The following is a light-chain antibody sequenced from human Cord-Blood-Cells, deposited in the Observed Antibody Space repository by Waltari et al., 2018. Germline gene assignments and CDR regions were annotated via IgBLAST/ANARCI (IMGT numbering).Light chain of an antibody. CDR3: QTWGTGV. CDR2: LKSDGSH. CDR1: SRHSSYP. Sequence: LVQTQPPSASPSLAASVKLTRTLSSRHSSYPTASHQQQPEKGPRYLMKLKSDGSHSKGDGIPDRFSGSSSGAERYLTISSLQSEDEADYYCQTWGTGVFGGGTKLTVL. J-gene: IGLJ3*02. V-gene: IGLV4-69*01.